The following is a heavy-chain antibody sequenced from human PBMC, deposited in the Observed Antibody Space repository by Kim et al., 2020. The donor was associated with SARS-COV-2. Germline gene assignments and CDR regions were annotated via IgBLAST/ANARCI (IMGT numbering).Heavy chain of an antibody. V-gene: IGHV4-31*02. J-gene: IGHJ4*02. Sequence: NPDLKSRVTISVDASKNQFSLKLSSVTAADTAVYYCARARLDSSGYLLDYWGQGTLVTVSS. D-gene: IGHD3-22*01. CDR3: ARARLDSSGYLLDY.